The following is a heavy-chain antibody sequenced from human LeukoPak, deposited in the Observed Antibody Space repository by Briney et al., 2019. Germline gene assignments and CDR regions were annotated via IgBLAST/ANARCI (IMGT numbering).Heavy chain of an antibody. D-gene: IGHD5-18*01. CDR2: ISVTSTYI. J-gene: IGHJ4*02. Sequence: GGSLRLSCAASGLTFTSYTMNWVRQAPGKGLQWVSSISVTSTYIHYADSVKGRFTISRDNAKNSLYLQMNSLRAGDTAVYYCASLGYSLDYWGQGTLVTVSS. CDR1: GLTFTSYT. CDR3: ASLGYSLDY. V-gene: IGHV3-21*01.